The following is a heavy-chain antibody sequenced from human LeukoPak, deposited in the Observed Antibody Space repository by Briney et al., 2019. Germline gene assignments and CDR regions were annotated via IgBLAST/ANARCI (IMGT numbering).Heavy chain of an antibody. J-gene: IGHJ4*02. CDR2: IYTSGST. Sequence: SETLSLTCTVSGGPFSSYYWSWIRQPAGKGLEWIGRIYTSGSTNYNSSLKSRVTMSVDTSKNQVSLKLSSVTAADTAVYYCATGDGYNSFDYWGQGTLVTVSS. CDR3: ATGDGYNSFDY. CDR1: GGPFSSYY. D-gene: IGHD5-24*01. V-gene: IGHV4-4*07.